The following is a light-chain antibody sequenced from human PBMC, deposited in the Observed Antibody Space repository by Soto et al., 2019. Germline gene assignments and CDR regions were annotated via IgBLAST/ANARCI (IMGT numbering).Light chain of an antibody. V-gene: IGLV1-51*01. Sequence: QSVLTQPPSVSAAPGQKFTISCSGSSSNIGNNYVSWYQQLPGTAPKLLIYDNNKRPSGIPDRFSDSKSGTSATLGITGLQTGDEADYYCGTWDSSLSAYVFGTGTKVTVL. CDR3: GTWDSSLSAYV. J-gene: IGLJ1*01. CDR1: SSNIGNNY. CDR2: DNN.